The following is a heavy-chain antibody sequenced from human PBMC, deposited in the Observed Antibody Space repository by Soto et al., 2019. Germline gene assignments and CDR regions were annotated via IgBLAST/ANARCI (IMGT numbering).Heavy chain of an antibody. Sequence: EVQLVESGGGLVQPGGSLRLSCAASGVTLSDYWMHWVRQPPGKGLVWVSRINTDGSSIIYADSVKGRFTVSRDNAKNTLYLQMHSLRDEDTAVYYCARGYYGMGVWGQGTTVTVSS. CDR2: INTDGSSI. CDR1: GVTLSDYW. CDR3: ARGYYGMGV. V-gene: IGHV3-74*01. J-gene: IGHJ6*02.